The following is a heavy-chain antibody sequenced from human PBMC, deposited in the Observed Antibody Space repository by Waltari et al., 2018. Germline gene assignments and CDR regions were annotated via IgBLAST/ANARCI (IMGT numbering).Heavy chain of an antibody. J-gene: IGHJ4*02. Sequence: QVQLVESGGGVVHPGGSLRLSCAASGFPFSTSASHWVRQAPGKGLEWVAVISYDGSIKYNADSVEGRFTISRDNARNTMSLQMNSLTTEDTAVYYCARGGLEWFGELFDYWGQETLVTVSS. V-gene: IGHV3-30*01. D-gene: IGHD3-10*01. CDR2: ISYDGSIK. CDR1: GFPFSTSA. CDR3: ARGGLEWFGELFDY.